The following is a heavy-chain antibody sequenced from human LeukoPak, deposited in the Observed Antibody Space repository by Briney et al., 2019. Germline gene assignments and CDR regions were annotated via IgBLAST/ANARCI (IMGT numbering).Heavy chain of an antibody. CDR1: GASISSTNW. CDR3: ARNAAHEYYFDY. J-gene: IGHJ4*02. V-gene: IGHV4-4*02. CDR2: IYHRGST. D-gene: IGHD2-15*01. Sequence: SETLSLTCAVSGASISSTNWWSWVWQPPGKGLEWIGEIYHRGSTNYNPSLKSRVTISVDKSKNQYSLKLNSVTAADTAVYHCARNAAHEYYFDYWGQGTLVTVSS.